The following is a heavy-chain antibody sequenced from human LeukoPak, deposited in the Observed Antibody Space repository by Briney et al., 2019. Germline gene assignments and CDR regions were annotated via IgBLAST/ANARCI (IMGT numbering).Heavy chain of an antibody. Sequence: SQTLSLTCAISGDSVSSNSAAWNWIRQSPSRGLEWLGRTYYRSKWYNDYAVSVESRITINPDTSKNQFSLQLNSVTPEDTAVYYCARDARTYYYDSSGYYLSLDDAFDIWGQGTMVTVSS. J-gene: IGHJ3*02. V-gene: IGHV6-1*01. CDR2: TYYRSKWYN. CDR3: ARDARTYYYDSSGYYLSLDDAFDI. CDR1: GDSVSSNSAA. D-gene: IGHD3-22*01.